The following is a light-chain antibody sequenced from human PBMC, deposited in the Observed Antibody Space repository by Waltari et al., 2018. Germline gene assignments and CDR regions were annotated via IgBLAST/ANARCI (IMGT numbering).Light chain of an antibody. CDR3: QQYNNRPYT. Sequence: AIRLTQSPSSLSASTGDRVTITCRARQGISSYLAWYQQKPGKAPKLLIYAASTLQSGVPSRFSGSGSGTDFTLTISCLQSEDFATYYCQQYNNRPYTFGQGTKLEIK. CDR1: QGISSY. V-gene: IGKV1-8*01. CDR2: AAS. J-gene: IGKJ2*01.